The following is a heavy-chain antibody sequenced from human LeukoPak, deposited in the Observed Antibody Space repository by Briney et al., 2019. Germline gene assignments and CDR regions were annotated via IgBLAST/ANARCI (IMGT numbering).Heavy chain of an antibody. Sequence: GGSLRLSCAAYGFTFSSYEMNWVRQAPGKGLEWVSYISSSGSTIYYADSVKGRFTISRDNAKNTLYLQMNSLRVEDTAVYYCARGFTIFGVVNDGFDIWGQGTTVTVSS. CDR2: ISSSGSTI. J-gene: IGHJ3*02. D-gene: IGHD3-3*01. CDR1: GFTFSSYE. V-gene: IGHV3-48*03. CDR3: ARGFTIFGVVNDGFDI.